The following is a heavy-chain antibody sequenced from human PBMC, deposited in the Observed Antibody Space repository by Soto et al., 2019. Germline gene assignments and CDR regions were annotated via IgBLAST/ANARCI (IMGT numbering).Heavy chain of an antibody. Sequence: QVRLVQSGAEVKKPGSSVKVSCKVSGGTFSKYSLSWVRQTPGQGLEWMGGITPFVDTSNYAQRFLGRVTITATNPTTTAFLEVRGLKSKDTALFSCEITSYANGGSAYPRHYYGMDVWGQGTTVTVSS. V-gene: IGHV1-69*06. CDR2: ITPFVDTS. J-gene: IGHJ6*02. CDR3: EITSYANGGSAYPRHYYGMDV. CDR1: GGTFSKYS. D-gene: IGHD3-16*01.